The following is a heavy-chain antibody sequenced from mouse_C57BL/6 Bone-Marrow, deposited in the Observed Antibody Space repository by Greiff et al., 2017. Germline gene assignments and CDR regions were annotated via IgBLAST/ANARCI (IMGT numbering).Heavy chain of an antibody. Sequence: VQLQQPGAELVMPGASVKLSCKASGYTFTSYWMHWVKQRPGQGLAWIGEIDPSDSYTNYNQKFKGKSTLTVDKSSSTAYMQLSSLTSEDSAVYYCARDYGSSPFAYWGQGTLVTVSA. D-gene: IGHD1-1*01. V-gene: IGHV1-69*01. CDR3: ARDYGSSPFAY. CDR1: GYTFTSYW. CDR2: IDPSDSYT. J-gene: IGHJ3*01.